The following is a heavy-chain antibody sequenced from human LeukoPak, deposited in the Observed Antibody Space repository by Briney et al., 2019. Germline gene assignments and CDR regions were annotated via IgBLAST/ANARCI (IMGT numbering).Heavy chain of an antibody. V-gene: IGHV4-61*02. CDR3: ASSLGPGYLDY. J-gene: IGHJ4*02. CDR2: IYTSGST. CDR1: GGSISSGSYY. D-gene: IGHD6-13*01. Sequence: SGTLSLTCTVSGGSISSGSYYWSWVRQPAGTGLEWIGRIYTSGSTNYNPSLKSRVTISVDTSKNQFSLKLSSVTAADTAVYYCASSLGPGYLDYWGQGTLVTVSS.